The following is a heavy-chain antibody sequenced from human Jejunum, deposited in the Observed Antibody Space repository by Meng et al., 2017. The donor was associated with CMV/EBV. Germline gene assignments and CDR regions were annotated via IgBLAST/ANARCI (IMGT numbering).Heavy chain of an antibody. D-gene: IGHD2-2*01. Sequence: QVQLVQSGAGGKKPGASVKVSCEASGFIFTSYAISWVRQAPGQGLQYMGWISAYNGNTNYAQELQGRVTMTTDTSTSTAYMELRSLRFDDTAVYYCARFYCSSTSCPHVLFDYWGQGTLVTVS. CDR2: ISAYNGNT. CDR3: ARFYCSSTSCPHVLFDY. CDR1: GFIFTSYA. V-gene: IGHV1-18*01. J-gene: IGHJ4*02.